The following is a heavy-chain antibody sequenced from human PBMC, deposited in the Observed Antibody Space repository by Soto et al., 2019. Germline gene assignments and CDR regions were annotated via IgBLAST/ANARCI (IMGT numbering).Heavy chain of an antibody. J-gene: IGHJ5*02. CDR2: IYHSGST. CDR3: ARLPWADYGGIFDP. V-gene: IGHV4-4*02. Sequence: SETLSLTCAVSCGSISSSNWWSWVRQPPGKGLEWIGEIYHSGSTNYNPSLKSRVTISVDKSKNQFSLKLYSVTTADTAMYYCARLPWADYGGIFDPWGQGTLVTVSS. CDR1: CGSISSSNW. D-gene: IGHD4-17*01.